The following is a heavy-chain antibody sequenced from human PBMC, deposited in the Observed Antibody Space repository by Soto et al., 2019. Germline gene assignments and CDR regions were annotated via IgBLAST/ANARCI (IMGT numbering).Heavy chain of an antibody. CDR3: ARQQQLVDGYFDY. D-gene: IGHD6-13*01. CDR1: GFTFSSYA. J-gene: IGHJ4*02. Sequence: PGGSLRLSCAASGFTFSSYAMHWVRQAPGKGLEWVAVISYDGSNKYYAYSVKGRFTISRDNSKNTLYLQMNNLRAEDTAVYYCARQQQLVDGYFDYWGQGTLVTVSS. V-gene: IGHV3-30-3*01. CDR2: ISYDGSNK.